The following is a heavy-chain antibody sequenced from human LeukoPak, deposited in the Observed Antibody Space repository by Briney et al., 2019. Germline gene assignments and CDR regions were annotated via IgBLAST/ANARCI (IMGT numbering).Heavy chain of an antibody. CDR3: ASLLTPYHGSGGGGMDV. V-gene: IGHV3-74*01. D-gene: IGHD3-10*01. CDR1: GFTFSTHW. J-gene: IGHJ6*02. CDR2: IRGDGCLT. Sequence: GGSLRLSCAASGFTFSTHWMYWVRQAPGKEFVWVSRIRGDGCLTSYADSVRGRFTISRDNAKETLYLQMTSLRVEDTAVYSCASLLTPYHGSGGGGMDVWGQGTTVTVSS.